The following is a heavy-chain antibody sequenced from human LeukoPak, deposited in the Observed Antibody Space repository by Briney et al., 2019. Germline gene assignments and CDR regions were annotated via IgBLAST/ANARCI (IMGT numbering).Heavy chain of an antibody. CDR1: GFTFTSSA. CDR2: IVVGSGNT. Sequence: ASVKVSCKASGFTFTSSAVQWARQARGQRLEWIGWIVVGSGNTNYAQKFQERVTITRDMSTSTAYMELSSLRSEDTAVYYCAADRYYYGSGSYYNLLQLDYWGQGTLVTVSS. J-gene: IGHJ4*02. CDR3: AADRYYYGSGSYYNLLQLDY. D-gene: IGHD3-10*01. V-gene: IGHV1-58*01.